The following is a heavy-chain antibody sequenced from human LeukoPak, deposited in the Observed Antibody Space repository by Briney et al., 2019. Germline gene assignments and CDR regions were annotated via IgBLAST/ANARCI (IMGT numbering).Heavy chain of an antibody. Sequence: GESLKISCEGSGYSFTSYWIGWVRQMPGKGLEWMGIIYPGDSDTRYSPSFQGQVTISADKSISTAYLQWSSLKASDTAMYYCARQKGAYYYDSSGYGAFDIWGQGTMVTVSS. CDR1: GYSFTSYW. CDR3: ARQKGAYYYDSSGYGAFDI. CDR2: IYPGDSDT. V-gene: IGHV5-51*01. D-gene: IGHD3-22*01. J-gene: IGHJ3*02.